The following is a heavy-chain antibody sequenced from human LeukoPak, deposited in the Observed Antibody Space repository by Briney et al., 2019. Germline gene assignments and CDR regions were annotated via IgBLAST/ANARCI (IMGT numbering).Heavy chain of an antibody. V-gene: IGHV4-39*07. CDR1: GGSISSSSYY. D-gene: IGHD3-10*01. J-gene: IGHJ6*03. CDR2: IYYSGST. CDR3: AEGKGTYYYYYMDV. Sequence: PSETLSLTCTVSGGSISSSSYYWGWIRQPPGKGLEWIGSIYYSGSTYYNPSLKSRVTISVDTSKNQFSLKLSSVTAADTAVYYCAEGKGTYYYYYMDVWGKGTTVTVSS.